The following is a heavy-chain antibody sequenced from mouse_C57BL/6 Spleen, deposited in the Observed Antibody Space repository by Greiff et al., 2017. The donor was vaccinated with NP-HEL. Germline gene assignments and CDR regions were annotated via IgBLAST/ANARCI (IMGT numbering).Heavy chain of an antibody. V-gene: IGHV2-9*01. J-gene: IGHJ4*01. D-gene: IGHD2-1*01. CDR2: IWGGGST. CDR1: GFSLTSYG. CDR3: AKHGGNSYYAMDY. Sequence: VKVVESGPGLVAPSQSLSITCTVSGFSLTSYGVDWVRQPPGKGLEWLGVIWGGGSTKYSSALMSRLSISKDNSKSQVFLKMNSLQTDDTAMYYCAKHGGNSYYAMDYWGQGTSVTVSS.